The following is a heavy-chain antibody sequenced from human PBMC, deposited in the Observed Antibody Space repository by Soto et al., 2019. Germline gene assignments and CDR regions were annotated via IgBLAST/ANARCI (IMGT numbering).Heavy chain of an antibody. J-gene: IGHJ5*01. Sequence: LRLSCAASGVTFSSYAMHWVRQAPGKGLEYVSDISSNGGSTYYANSVKGRFTISRDNSKNTLYLQMGSLRAEDMAVYYCASRGYSGSEIDSWGQETLVTVSS. CDR3: ASRGYSGSEIDS. CDR2: ISSNGGST. V-gene: IGHV3-64*01. D-gene: IGHD5-12*01. CDR1: GVTFSSYA.